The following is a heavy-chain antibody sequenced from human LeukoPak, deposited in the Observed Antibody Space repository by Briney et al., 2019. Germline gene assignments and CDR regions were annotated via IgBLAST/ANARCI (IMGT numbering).Heavy chain of an antibody. CDR2: IYPGDSDT. Sequence: GESLKISCKGSGYSFTSYWIGWVRQMPGKGLEWMGIIYPGDSDTKYSPSFQGQVTISADKSISTAYLQWSSLKASDTAMYYCARLSPSWTGTGGAFDYWGQGTLVTVSS. CDR1: GYSFTSYW. V-gene: IGHV5-51*01. CDR3: ARLSPSWTGTGGAFDY. J-gene: IGHJ4*02. D-gene: IGHD1-1*01.